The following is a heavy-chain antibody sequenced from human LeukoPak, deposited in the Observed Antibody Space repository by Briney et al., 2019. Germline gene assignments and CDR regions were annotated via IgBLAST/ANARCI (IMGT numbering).Heavy chain of an antibody. J-gene: IGHJ5*02. D-gene: IGHD2-8*01. CDR2: IRSKAYSGTT. CDR3: TRELMVYAFYP. Sequence: GGSLRLSCTASGFTFGNYAMSWFRQAPGKGLEWVGFIRSKAYSGTTEYPASVKGRFTISRDDSKSISYLQMNSLKTEDTAVYYCTRELMVYAFYPCGQGTLVTVSS. CDR1: GFTFGNYA. V-gene: IGHV3-49*03.